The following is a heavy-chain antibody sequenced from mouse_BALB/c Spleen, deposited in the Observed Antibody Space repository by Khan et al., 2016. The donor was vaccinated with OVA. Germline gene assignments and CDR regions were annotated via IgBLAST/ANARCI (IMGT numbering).Heavy chain of an antibody. Sequence: QVQLQQSGTELARPGTSVKLSCKASGYIFSDYYISWVKQRTGQGLEWMGEIYPGSGNTYYNENFKDKASLTADKSSNTVYIQLSSLSSEDSADYFCARMDTTSLDYWGHGSSLTVSS. CDR2: IYPGSGNT. CDR1: GYIFSDYY. V-gene: IGHV1-81*01. J-gene: IGHJ2*02. CDR3: ARMDTTSLDY. D-gene: IGHD6-2*01.